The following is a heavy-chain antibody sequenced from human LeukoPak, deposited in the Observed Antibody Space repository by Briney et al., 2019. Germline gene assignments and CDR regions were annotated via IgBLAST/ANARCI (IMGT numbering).Heavy chain of an antibody. Sequence: GGSLRLSCVASGLNFDDSAMHWVRQDPGKGLEWVSLISADGGSTFSADSVKGRFSISRDNSKNSLYLQMNSLRSEDTAMYYCAKESGKFDYWGQGTLVAVSS. CDR2: ISADGGST. V-gene: IGHV3-43*02. CDR1: GLNFDDSA. J-gene: IGHJ4*02. CDR3: AKESGKFDY.